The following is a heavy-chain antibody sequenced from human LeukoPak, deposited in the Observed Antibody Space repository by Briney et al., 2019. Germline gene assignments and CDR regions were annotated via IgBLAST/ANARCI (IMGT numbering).Heavy chain of an antibody. Sequence: PGGSLRLSCAASGFTFSDYYMSWIRQAPGKGLEWVSYISSSGSTIYYADSVKGRFTISRDNAKNSLYLQMNSLRAEDTAVYYCARLWFGELSRWFDPWGQGTLVTVSS. D-gene: IGHD3-10*01. CDR2: ISSSGSTI. CDR1: GFTFSDYY. J-gene: IGHJ5*02. CDR3: ARLWFGELSRWFDP. V-gene: IGHV3-11*01.